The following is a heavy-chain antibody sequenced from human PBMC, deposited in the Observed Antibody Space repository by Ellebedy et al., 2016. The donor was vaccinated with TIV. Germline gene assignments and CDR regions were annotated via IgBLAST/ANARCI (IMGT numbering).Heavy chain of an antibody. CDR1: GFSFSFYH. CDR2: ISYDGSNK. Sequence: PGGSLRLSCAASGFSFSFYHMIWVRQAPGKGLEWVAVISYDGSNKYYADSVKGRFTISRDNSKNTLYLQMNSLRAEDTAVYYCARGNSGYDAVYLDYWGQGTLVTVSS. J-gene: IGHJ4*02. CDR3: ARGNSGYDAVYLDY. V-gene: IGHV3-30-3*01. D-gene: IGHD5-12*01.